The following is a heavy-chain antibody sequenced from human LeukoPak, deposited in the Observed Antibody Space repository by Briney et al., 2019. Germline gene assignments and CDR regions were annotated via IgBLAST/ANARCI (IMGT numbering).Heavy chain of an antibody. D-gene: IGHD6-13*01. J-gene: IGHJ5*02. V-gene: IGHV1-2*02. CDR3: AREGNSSSWYWFDP. CDR2: INPNSGGT. Sequence: ASVKVSCKASGYTFTSYAMHWVRQAPGQGLEWMGWINPNSGGTNYAQKFQGRVTMTRDTSISTAYMELSRLRSDDTAVYYCAREGNSSSWYWFDPWGQGTLVTVSS. CDR1: GYTFTSYA.